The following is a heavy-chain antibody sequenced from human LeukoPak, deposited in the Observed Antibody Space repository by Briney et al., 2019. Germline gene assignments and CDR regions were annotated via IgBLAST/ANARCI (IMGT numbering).Heavy chain of an antibody. D-gene: IGHD3-22*01. V-gene: IGHV3-23*01. Sequence: GGSLRLSCAASGFTFSSYAMSWVRQAPGKGLEWVSAISGSGGSTYYADSVKSRFTISRDNSKNTLYLQMNSLRAEDTAVYYCAKSLSYYYDSSGYFHWGQGTLVTVSS. J-gene: IGHJ4*02. CDR1: GFTFSSYA. CDR3: AKSLSYYYDSSGYFH. CDR2: ISGSGGST.